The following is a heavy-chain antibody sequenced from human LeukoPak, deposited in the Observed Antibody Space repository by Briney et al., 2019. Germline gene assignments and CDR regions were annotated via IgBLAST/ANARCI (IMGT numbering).Heavy chain of an antibody. CDR1: GYTFTSYD. CDR3: ARGGDTAMVLYDY. CDR2: MNPNSGNT. J-gene: IGHJ4*02. V-gene: IGHV1-8*03. D-gene: IGHD5-18*01. Sequence: ASVKVSCKASGYTFTSYDINWVRQATGQGLEWMGWMNPNSGNTGYAQKFQGRVTITRNTSISTAYMELSSLGSEDTAVYYCARGGDTAMVLYDYWGQGTLVTVSS.